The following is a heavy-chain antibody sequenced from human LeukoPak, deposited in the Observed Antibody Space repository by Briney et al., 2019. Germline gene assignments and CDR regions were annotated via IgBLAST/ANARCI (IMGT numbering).Heavy chain of an antibody. V-gene: IGHV3-23*01. CDR2: ISGRADRT. CDR1: GFTFSSNA. D-gene: IGHD4-23*01. J-gene: IGHJ4*02. Sequence: GGSLRLSCAASGFTFSSNAMSWVRQAPGRGLECVSAISGRADRTYYAESVKGRFTISRDNSKNTLYLQMDSLRAEDTAVYFCAKELYISPDTVGFDYWGQGTLVTVSS. CDR3: AKELYISPDTVGFDY.